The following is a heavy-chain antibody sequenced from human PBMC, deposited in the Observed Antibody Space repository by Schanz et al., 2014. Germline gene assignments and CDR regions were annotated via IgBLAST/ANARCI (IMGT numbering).Heavy chain of an antibody. V-gene: IGHV1-46*01. Sequence: QVQLVQSGAEVKKPGASVKVSCKASGYTFTSDSMHWVRQAPGQGLEWMGIINPSGGGTSYALRFQGRVTMTTDTSTSTAYMELRSLRSDDTAVYYCARGRGFYDYWGQGTLVTVSS. CDR2: INPSGGGT. CDR3: ARGRGFYDY. D-gene: IGHD3-10*01. CDR1: GYTFTSDS. J-gene: IGHJ4*02.